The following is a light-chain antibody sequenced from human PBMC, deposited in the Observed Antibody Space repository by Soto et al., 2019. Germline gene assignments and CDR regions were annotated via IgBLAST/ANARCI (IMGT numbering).Light chain of an antibody. V-gene: IGKV3-15*01. J-gene: IGKJ1*01. CDR3: QQYNNRPPWT. CDR2: AAS. CDR1: QSVSGN. Sequence: EIVITQSPATLSVTPGERVTLSCGASQSVSGNLAWYQQKPGQAPRLLIYAASTRATGIPARFSGSGTGTEFTLTISSLQSEDFAVYYCQQYNNRPPWTFGQGTKVDNK.